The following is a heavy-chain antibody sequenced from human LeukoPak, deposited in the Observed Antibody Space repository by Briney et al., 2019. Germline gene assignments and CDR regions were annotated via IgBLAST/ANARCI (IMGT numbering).Heavy chain of an antibody. Sequence: SETLSLTCTVSGGSISSGDYYWSWIRQPPGKGLEWIGYIYYSGSTYYDPSLESRVTISLDTSKNQFSLKLSSVTAADTAVYYCARAALRLRSYRFDYWGQGTLVTVSS. CDR2: IYYSGST. J-gene: IGHJ4*02. CDR1: GGSISSGDYY. V-gene: IGHV4-30-4*08. D-gene: IGHD3-16*02. CDR3: ARAALRLRSYRFDY.